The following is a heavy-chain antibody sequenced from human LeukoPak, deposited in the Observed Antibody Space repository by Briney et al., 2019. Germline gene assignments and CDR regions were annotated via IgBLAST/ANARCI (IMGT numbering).Heavy chain of an antibody. CDR2: INVITGYI. D-gene: IGHD1-14*01. Sequence: PGGSLRLSCAASGFSFENYNMNWVRQAPGKGLEWVAYINVITGYIYYADSLKGRFIISRDNAKKSLFLEMNSLRVEDTAVYYCAKATGYLLWGQGTLVTVSS. CDR3: AKATGYLL. CDR1: GFSFENYN. V-gene: IGHV3-21*01. J-gene: IGHJ4*02.